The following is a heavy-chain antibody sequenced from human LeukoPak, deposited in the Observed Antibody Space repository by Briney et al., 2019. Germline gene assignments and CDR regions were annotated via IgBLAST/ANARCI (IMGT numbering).Heavy chain of an antibody. CDR1: GGSFSGYY. J-gene: IGHJ5*02. CDR3: ARDIGPAPAGMFDP. Sequence: SETLSLTCAVYGGSFSGYYWSWIRQPPGKGLEWIGEITQSGSTNYNPSLKSRVSMSAVASKNQFSLKLSSVTAADTAVYYCARDIGPAPAGMFDPWGQGTLVTVSS. D-gene: IGHD6-13*01. V-gene: IGHV4-34*01. CDR2: ITQSGST.